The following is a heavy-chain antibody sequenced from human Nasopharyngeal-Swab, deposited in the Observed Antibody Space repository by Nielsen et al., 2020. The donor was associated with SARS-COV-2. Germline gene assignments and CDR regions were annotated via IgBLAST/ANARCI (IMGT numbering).Heavy chain of an antibody. CDR1: GFTFSYYS. CDR3: GRQLRLGELSLYNEFDY. V-gene: IGHV3-21*01. Sequence: GGSLRLSCAASGFTFSYYSMSWVRQAPGKGLEWVSSISGSGSYIYYADSVKGRFTTSRDNAKNSLYLQMNSLRVEDTAVYYCGRQLRLGELSLYNEFDYWGQGTLVTVSS. D-gene: IGHD3-16*02. J-gene: IGHJ4*02. CDR2: ISGSGSYI.